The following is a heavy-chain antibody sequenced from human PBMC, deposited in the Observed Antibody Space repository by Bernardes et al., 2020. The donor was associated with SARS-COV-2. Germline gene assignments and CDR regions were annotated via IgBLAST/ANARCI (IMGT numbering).Heavy chain of an antibody. CDR2: ISWNSGSI. CDR3: AKDIAVGGSGDY. J-gene: IGHJ4*02. V-gene: IGHV3-9*01. CDR1: GFTFDDSA. Sequence: SLSLSCAASGFTFDDSAMHWVRQAPGKGLEWVSGISWNSGSIGYADSVKGRFTISRDNAKNSLYLQMNSLRAEDTALYYCAKDIAVGGSGDYWGQGTLVTVSS. D-gene: IGHD1-26*01.